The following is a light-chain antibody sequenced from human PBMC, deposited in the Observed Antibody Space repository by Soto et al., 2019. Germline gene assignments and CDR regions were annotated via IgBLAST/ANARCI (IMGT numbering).Light chain of an antibody. J-gene: IGKJ2*03. CDR2: ETS. CDR3: QHYDNFPYR. Sequence: DIQMTQSPSSLSASVGDSVTITCQARQDIQTSLNWYQQKLGKAPKLLIFETSKLQSGISSRFRGHASGTEFILSINSLEPEDFATYYCQHYDNFPYRFGQGTKLDFK. V-gene: IGKV1-33*01. CDR1: QDIQTS.